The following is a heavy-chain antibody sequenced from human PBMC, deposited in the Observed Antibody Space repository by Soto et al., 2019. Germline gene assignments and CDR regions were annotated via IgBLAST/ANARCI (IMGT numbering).Heavy chain of an antibody. V-gene: IGHV4-59*12. CDR2: IYYSGST. J-gene: IGHJ4*02. Sequence: SETLSLTCSVSGGSISSYYWSWIRQPPGKGLEWIGYIYYSGSTNYNPSLKSRVTISVDTSKNQFSLKLSSVTAADTAVYYCARGRRDLTVTVDYWGQGTLVTVSS. CDR1: GGSISSYY. D-gene: IGHD4-17*01. CDR3: ARGRRDLTVTVDY.